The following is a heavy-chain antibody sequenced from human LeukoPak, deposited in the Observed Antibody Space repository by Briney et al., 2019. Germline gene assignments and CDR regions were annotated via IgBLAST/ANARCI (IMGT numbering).Heavy chain of an antibody. CDR1: GYSFTSYW. D-gene: IGHD3-9*01. Sequence: GESLKISCKGSGYSFTSYWISWVRQMPGKGLEWMGRIDPSDSYTNYSPSFQGHVTISADKSISTAYLQWSSLKASDTAMYYCARQGLGDLDWLTTYDYWGQGTLVTVSS. V-gene: IGHV5-10-1*01. CDR3: ARQGLGDLDWLTTYDY. J-gene: IGHJ4*02. CDR2: IDPSDSYT.